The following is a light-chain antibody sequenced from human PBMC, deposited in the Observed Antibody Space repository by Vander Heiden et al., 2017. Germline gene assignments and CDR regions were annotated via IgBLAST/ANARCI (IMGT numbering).Light chain of an antibody. Sequence: QSALTQPASVSKSPGQSTTISCTGTSSDVGSYSLVSWYQQHPGKAPKLMIFEVNKRPSGVSDRFSGSKSGNTASLTISDPQAEDEADYYCCAYAGSHFVFGTGTWVTVL. CDR1: SSDVGSYSL. J-gene: IGLJ1*01. V-gene: IGLV2-23*02. CDR3: CAYAGSHFV. CDR2: EVN.